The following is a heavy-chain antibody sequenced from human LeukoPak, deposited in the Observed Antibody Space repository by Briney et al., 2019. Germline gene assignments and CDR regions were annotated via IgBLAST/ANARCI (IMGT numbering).Heavy chain of an antibody. J-gene: IGHJ3*02. V-gene: IGHV4-59*12. D-gene: IGHD6-19*01. Sequence: SETLSLTCTVSGGSISSYDWSWIRQPPGKGLEWVGYIYYGGSTNYNPSLKSRVTISVDTSKNQFSLKLSSVTAADTAVYYCARALGIAVAGTGGSDAFDIWGQGTMVTVSS. CDR2: IYYGGST. CDR1: GGSISSYD. CDR3: ARALGIAVAGTGGSDAFDI.